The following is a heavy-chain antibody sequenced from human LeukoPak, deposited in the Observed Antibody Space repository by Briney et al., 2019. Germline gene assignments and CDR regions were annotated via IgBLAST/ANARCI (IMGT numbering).Heavy chain of an antibody. CDR2: INHSGST. Sequence: SETLSLTCAVYGGSFSGYYWSWIRQPPGKGLEWIGEINHSGSTNYNPSLKSRVTISVDTSKNQFSLKLSSVTAADTAVYYCLYYGSGSYWDNYYYYMDVWGKGTTVTVSS. CDR1: GGSFSGYY. J-gene: IGHJ6*03. D-gene: IGHD3-10*01. CDR3: LYYGSGSYWDNYYYYMDV. V-gene: IGHV4-34*01.